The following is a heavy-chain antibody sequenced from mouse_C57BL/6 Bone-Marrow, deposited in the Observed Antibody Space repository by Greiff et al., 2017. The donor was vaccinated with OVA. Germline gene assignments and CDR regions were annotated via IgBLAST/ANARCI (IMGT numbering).Heavy chain of an antibody. J-gene: IGHJ2*01. CDR1: GYSITSGYY. CDR3: ARGESGTDFDY. V-gene: IGHV3-6*01. D-gene: IGHD4-1*01. Sequence: VQLKESGPGLVKPSQSLSLTCSVTGYSITSGYYWNWIRQFPGNKLEWMGYISYDGSNNYNQSLKNRISITRDTSKNQFFLKLNSVTTEDTATYYCARGESGTDFDYWGQGTTLTVSS. CDR2: ISYDGSN.